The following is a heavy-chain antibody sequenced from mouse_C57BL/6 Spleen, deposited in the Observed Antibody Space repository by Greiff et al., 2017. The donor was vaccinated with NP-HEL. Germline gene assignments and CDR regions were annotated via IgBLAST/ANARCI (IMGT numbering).Heavy chain of an antibody. CDR3: ARGHYGPYY. CDR2: INPNNGGT. D-gene: IGHD1-1*01. CDR1: GYTFTDYY. Sequence: EVQLQQSGPELVKPGASVKISCKASGYTFTDYYMNWVKQSHGKSLEWIGDINPNNGGTSYNQKFKGKATLTVDKSSSTAYMELRSLTSEDSAVYYCARGHYGPYYWGQGTTLTVSS. J-gene: IGHJ2*01. V-gene: IGHV1-26*01.